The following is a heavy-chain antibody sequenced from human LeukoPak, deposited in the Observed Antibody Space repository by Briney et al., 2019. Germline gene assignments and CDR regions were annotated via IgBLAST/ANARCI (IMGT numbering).Heavy chain of an antibody. Sequence: GGSLRLSCAASGFTFSSYSMNWVRQAPGKGLEWVSYISSSSSTIYYADSVKGRFTISRDNAKNSLYLQMNSLRAEDTAVYYCARAGYTAVSNTAAYFDYWGQGTLVTVSS. CDR1: GFTFSSYS. D-gene: IGHD3-22*01. V-gene: IGHV3-48*04. CDR3: ARAGYTAVSNTAAYFDY. J-gene: IGHJ4*02. CDR2: ISSSSSTI.